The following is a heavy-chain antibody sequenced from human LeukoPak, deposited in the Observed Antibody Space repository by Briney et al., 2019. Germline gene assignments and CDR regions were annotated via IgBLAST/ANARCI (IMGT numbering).Heavy chain of an antibody. CDR1: GFTFNNYA. CDR3: AIHYYHTDGPDY. V-gene: IGHV3-23*01. D-gene: IGHD3-10*01. Sequence: PGGSLRLSCAASGFTFNNYAMNWVRQAPGKGLEWVSIISGSGDSTYYANSVKGRFTISRDNSKNTLYLQMSSLSAEDTAVYYCAIHYYHTDGPDYWGQGTLVTVSS. CDR2: ISGSGDST. J-gene: IGHJ4*02.